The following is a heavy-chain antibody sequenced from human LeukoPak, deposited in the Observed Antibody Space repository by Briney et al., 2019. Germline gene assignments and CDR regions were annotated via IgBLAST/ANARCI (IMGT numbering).Heavy chain of an antibody. D-gene: IGHD3-10*01. CDR2: ISGSGGST. Sequence: GRSLRLSCAASGFTFSSYAMHWVRQAPGKGLEWVSAISGSGGSTYYADSVKGRFTISRDNSKNTLYLQMNSLRAEDTAVYYCAKASGKITMVRGVITYWGQGTLVTVSS. J-gene: IGHJ4*02. CDR3: AKASGKITMVRGVITY. V-gene: IGHV3-23*01. CDR1: GFTFSSYA.